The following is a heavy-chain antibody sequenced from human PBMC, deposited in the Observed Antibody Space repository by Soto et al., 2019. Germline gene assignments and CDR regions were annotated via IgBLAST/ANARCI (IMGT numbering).Heavy chain of an antibody. CDR3: ARRYCSAGTCRGIGFDF. J-gene: IGHJ4*02. D-gene: IGHD2-15*01. CDR1: GFTFSGYD. Sequence: PGGSLRLSCAASGFTFSGYDMHWVRQATGKGLEWVSAIGSDGATYYTGSVKGRFTISRENAKNSLYLQMNSLRGGDTAVYYCARRYCSAGTCRGIGFDFWGRGTLVTVSS. CDR2: IGSDGAT. V-gene: IGHV3-13*01.